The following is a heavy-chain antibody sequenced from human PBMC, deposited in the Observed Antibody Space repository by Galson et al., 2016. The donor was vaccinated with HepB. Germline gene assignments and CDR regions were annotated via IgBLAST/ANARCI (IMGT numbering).Heavy chain of an antibody. CDR1: GYTFTGYY. CDR2: VDPSGGSK. J-gene: IGHJ4*02. V-gene: IGHV1-46*01. Sequence: SVKVSCKASGYTFTGYYIHWVRQAPGQGLEWMGIVDPSGGSKNYAPNFQGRVTMTRDTSTSTVYMELRSLRSEDTAVYYCARDRVLVRGVSPSRRYFDYWGQGTLGTVSS. CDR3: ARDRVLVRGVSPSRRYFDY. D-gene: IGHD3-10*01.